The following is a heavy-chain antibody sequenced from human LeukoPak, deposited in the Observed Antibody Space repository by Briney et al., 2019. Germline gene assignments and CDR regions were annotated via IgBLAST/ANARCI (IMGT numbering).Heavy chain of an antibody. J-gene: IGHJ3*02. CDR2: INPSGST. D-gene: IGHD2-2*01. CDR1: GGSFSGYY. Sequence: PSETLSLTCAVYGGSFSGYYWSWIRQPPGKGLEWIGEINPSGSTNYNPSLKSRVTISVDTSKNQFSLKLSSVTAADTAVYYCARDQGIVVVPAAISGGDAFDIWGQGTMVTVSS. CDR3: ARDQGIVVVPAAISGGDAFDI. V-gene: IGHV4-34*01.